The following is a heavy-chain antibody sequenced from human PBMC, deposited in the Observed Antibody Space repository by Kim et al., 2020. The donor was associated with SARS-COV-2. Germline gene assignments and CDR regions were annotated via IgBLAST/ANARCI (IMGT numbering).Heavy chain of an antibody. Sequence: SETLSLTCAVYGGSFSDYYWSWFRQPPGKGLEWIGEINHSGSYNYNQSLKSRVTISADTSKNQFSLRLVSVTAADTAVYYCAREGKMVAAVMGFDYWGQG. CDR3: AREGKMVAAVMGFDY. D-gene: IGHD5-18*01. V-gene: IGHV4-34*01. CDR2: INHSGSY. J-gene: IGHJ4*02. CDR1: GGSFSDYY.